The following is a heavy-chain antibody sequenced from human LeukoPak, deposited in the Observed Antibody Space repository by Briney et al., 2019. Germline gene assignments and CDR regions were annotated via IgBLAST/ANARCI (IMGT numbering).Heavy chain of an antibody. CDR3: ARGLRCSSTSCFAEWFDP. J-gene: IGHJ5*02. D-gene: IGHD2-2*01. V-gene: IGHV1-2*02. Sequence: AASMKVSCKASGYTFTGYYMHWVRQAPGQGLEWMGWINSNSGGTNYAQKFQGRVTMTRDTSISTAYMELSRLRSDDTAVYYCARGLRCSSTSCFAEWFDPWGQGTLVTVSS. CDR2: INSNSGGT. CDR1: GYTFTGYY.